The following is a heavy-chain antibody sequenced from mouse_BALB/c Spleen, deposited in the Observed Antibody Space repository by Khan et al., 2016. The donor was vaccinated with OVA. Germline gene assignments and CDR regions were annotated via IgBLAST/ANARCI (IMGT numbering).Heavy chain of an antibody. V-gene: IGHV3-2*02. J-gene: IGHJ3*01. CDR2: INYSGST. CDR3: ARWFAY. Sequence: EVQLQESGPGLVKPSQSLSLTCTATGYSITSDYAWNLIRQFPQNKLDLMGYINYSGSTSYNPSLKSRISITRDTSKNQFFLQLNSVTTEDTDRYYCARWFAYWGQGTLVTVSA. CDR1: GYSITSDYA.